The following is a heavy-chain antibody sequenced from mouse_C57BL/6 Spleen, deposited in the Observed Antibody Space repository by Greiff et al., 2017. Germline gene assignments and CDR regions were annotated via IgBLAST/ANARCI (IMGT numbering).Heavy chain of an antibody. J-gene: IGHJ2*01. Sequence: VQLQESGAELVRPGASVTLSCKASGYTFTDYEMHWVKQTPVHGLEWIGAIDPETGGTAYNQKFKGKAILTADKSSSTAYMELRSLTSEDSAVYYCTRTEDYWGQGTTLTVSS. V-gene: IGHV1-15*01. CDR2: IDPETGGT. CDR3: TRTEDY. CDR1: GYTFTDYE.